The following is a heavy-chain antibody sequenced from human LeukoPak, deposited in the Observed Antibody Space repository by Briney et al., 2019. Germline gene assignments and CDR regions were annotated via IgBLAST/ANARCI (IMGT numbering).Heavy chain of an antibody. CDR2: ISYDGSNK. Sequence: GRSLTLSCAASGFTFSSYAMHWVRQAPGKGLEWVAVISYDGSNKYYADSVKGRFTISRDNSKNTLYLQMNSQRAEDTAVYYCARGATVVILSTFDYWGQGTLVTVSS. CDR3: ARGATVVILSTFDY. V-gene: IGHV3-30-3*01. J-gene: IGHJ4*02. CDR1: GFTFSSYA. D-gene: IGHD4-23*01.